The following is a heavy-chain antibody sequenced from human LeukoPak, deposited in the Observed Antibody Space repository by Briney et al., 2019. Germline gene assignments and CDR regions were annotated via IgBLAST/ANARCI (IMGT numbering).Heavy chain of an antibody. CDR2: VNPNSGGT. Sequence: VASVKVSCKASGYTFTSYAMHWVRQAPGQGLEWMGWVNPNSGGTNYAQKFQGRVTMTRDTSISTAYMELSRLRSDDTAVYYCARVETGYSYGIDYWGQGTLVTVSS. CDR1: GYTFTSYA. CDR3: ARVETGYSYGIDY. D-gene: IGHD5-18*01. J-gene: IGHJ4*02. V-gene: IGHV1-2*02.